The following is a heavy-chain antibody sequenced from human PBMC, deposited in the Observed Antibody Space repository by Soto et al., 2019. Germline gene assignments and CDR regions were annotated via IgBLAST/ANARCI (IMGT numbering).Heavy chain of an antibody. CDR3: ARATTVTTSEPSKDWFDP. Sequence: GASVKVSCKASGYTFTGYYMHWVRQAPGQGLEWMGWINPNSGGTNYAQKFQGWVTMTRDTSISTAYMELSRLRPDDTAVYYCARATTVTTSEPSKDWFDPWGQGTLVTVSS. J-gene: IGHJ5*02. CDR2: INPNSGGT. V-gene: IGHV1-2*04. D-gene: IGHD4-17*01. CDR1: GYTFTGYY.